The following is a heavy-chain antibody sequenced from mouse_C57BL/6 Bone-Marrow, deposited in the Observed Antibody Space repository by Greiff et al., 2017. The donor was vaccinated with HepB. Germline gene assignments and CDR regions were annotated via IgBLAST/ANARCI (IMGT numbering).Heavy chain of an antibody. CDR3: ASVFTTVVIDY. J-gene: IGHJ2*01. V-gene: IGHV1-7*01. CDR1: GYTFTSYW. Sequence: VQLVESGAELAKPGASVKLSCKASGYTFTSYWMHWVKQRPGQGLEWIGYINPSSGYTKYNQKFKDKATLTADKSSSTAYMQLSSLTYEDSAVYYCASVFTTVVIDYWGQGTTLTVSS. CDR2: INPSSGYT. D-gene: IGHD1-1*01.